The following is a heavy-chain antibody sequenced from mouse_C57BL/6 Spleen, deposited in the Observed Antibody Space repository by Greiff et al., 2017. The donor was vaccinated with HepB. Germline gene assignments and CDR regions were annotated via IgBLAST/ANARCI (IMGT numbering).Heavy chain of an antibody. Sequence: VKLMESGPGLVQPSQSLSITCTVSGFSLTSYGVHWVRQSPGKGLEWLGVIWSGGSTDYNAAFISRLSISKDNSKSQVFFKMNSLQADDTAIYYCARNYGSRRDWYFDVWGTGTTVTVSS. CDR3: ARNYGSRRDWYFDV. V-gene: IGHV2-2*01. CDR2: IWSGGST. J-gene: IGHJ1*03. CDR1: GFSLTSYG. D-gene: IGHD1-1*01.